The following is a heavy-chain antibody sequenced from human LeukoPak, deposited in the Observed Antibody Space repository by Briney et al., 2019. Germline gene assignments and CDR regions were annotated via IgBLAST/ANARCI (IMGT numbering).Heavy chain of an antibody. Sequence: GGSMRLSCAASGFTFSSYGMHWVRQAPGKGLEWVAFIRYDGSNKYYADSVKGRFTISRDNSKNTLYLQMNSLRAEDTAVYYCAKVAREFMGAFDIWGQGTMVTVSS. CDR3: AKVAREFMGAFDI. V-gene: IGHV3-30*02. CDR1: GFTFSSYG. CDR2: IRYDGSNK. D-gene: IGHD3-10*01. J-gene: IGHJ3*02.